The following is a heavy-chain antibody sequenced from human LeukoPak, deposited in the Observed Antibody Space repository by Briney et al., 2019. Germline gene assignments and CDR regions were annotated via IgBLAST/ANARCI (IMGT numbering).Heavy chain of an antibody. V-gene: IGHV4-39*01. Sequence: SETLTLTCTVSGVSISSSNSYWGWIRQPPGKGLEWIGSIYYTGNTYYNASLKSRVTISIDTSKNQISLRLTSVTATDTAMYYCARQTGSGLFTLPGGQGTLVTVSS. CDR2: IYYTGNT. CDR3: ARQTGSGLFTLP. J-gene: IGHJ4*02. D-gene: IGHD3/OR15-3a*01. CDR1: GVSISSSNSY.